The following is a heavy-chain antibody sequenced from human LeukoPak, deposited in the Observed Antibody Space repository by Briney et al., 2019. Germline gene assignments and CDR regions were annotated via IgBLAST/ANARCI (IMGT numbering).Heavy chain of an antibody. J-gene: IGHJ6*03. CDR1: GGSFSGYY. CDR3: ARSDVLWGVALYMDV. D-gene: IGHD3-10*01. Sequence: SETLSLTCAVYGGSFSGYYWSWIRQPPGKGLEWIGEINHSGSTNYNPSLKSRVTISVDTSKNQFSLKLSSVTAADTAVYYCARSDVLWGVALYMDVWGKGTTVTISS. V-gene: IGHV4-34*01. CDR2: INHSGST.